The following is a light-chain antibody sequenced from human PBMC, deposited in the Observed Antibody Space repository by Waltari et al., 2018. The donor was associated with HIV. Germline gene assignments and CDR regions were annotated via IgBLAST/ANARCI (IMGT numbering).Light chain of an antibody. CDR2: AVS. J-gene: IGKJ4*01. CDR3: QQSYITPPLT. V-gene: IGKV1-39*01. Sequence: DIQMTQSPSSLSAFVGDRVTITCRPSQSISTYLNWYQQRPGKAPKLLIHAVSRLQNGVPSRFSGSGSGTEFTLTISSLQPEDVATYYCQQSYITPPLTFGGGTKVQVK. CDR1: QSISTY.